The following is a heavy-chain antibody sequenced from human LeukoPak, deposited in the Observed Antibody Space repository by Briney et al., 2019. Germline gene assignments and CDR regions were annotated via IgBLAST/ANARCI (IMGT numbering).Heavy chain of an antibody. D-gene: IGHD6-19*01. CDR1: GFTFSSHA. J-gene: IGHJ4*02. CDR3: AKEGSGWHYFDN. Sequence: GGSLRLSCAASGFTFSSHAMSWVRQAPGKGLEWVSGISGSGGSTYYADSEKGRFTISRDNSKNTLYLQMNSLRAEDTAVYYCAKEGSGWHYFDNWGQGTLVTVCS. V-gene: IGHV3-23*01. CDR2: ISGSGGST.